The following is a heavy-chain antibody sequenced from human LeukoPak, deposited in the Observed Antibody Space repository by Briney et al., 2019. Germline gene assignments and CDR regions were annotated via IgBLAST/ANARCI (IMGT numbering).Heavy chain of an antibody. CDR2: ISGSGGST. V-gene: IGHV3-23*01. Sequence: GGSLRLSCAASGFTFSSYVMSWVRQAPRKGLEWVSAISGSGGSTYYAVSAKGRFTISRDKSKNTLSLQMNILRAEDTAVYYCAKDRHFEGSGSSTWEWDVWGKGTTVTISS. J-gene: IGHJ6*04. D-gene: IGHD3-10*01. CDR1: GFTFSSYV. CDR3: AKDRHFEGSGSSTWEWDV.